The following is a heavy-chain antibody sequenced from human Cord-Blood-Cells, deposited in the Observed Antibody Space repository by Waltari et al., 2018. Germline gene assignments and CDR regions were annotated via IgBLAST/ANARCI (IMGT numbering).Heavy chain of an antibody. CDR1: GYTFTGSY. Sequence: QVQLVQSGAEVKKPGASVTVSCTASGYTFTGSYMPWMRQASGQGLEWRGWINPRSVGTNNAQKWQGRVTITRDTSNSTAYRELRRLRSEDTAVYYWAGGGGGSQGFRVLFDPWGQGTLVTVSS. V-gene: IGHV1-2*02. CDR3: AGGGGGSQGFRVLFDP. D-gene: IGHD3-16*01. J-gene: IGHJ5*02. CDR2: INPRSVGT.